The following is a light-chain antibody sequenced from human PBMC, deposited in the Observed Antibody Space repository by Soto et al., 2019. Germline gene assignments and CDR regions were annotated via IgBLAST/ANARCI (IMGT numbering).Light chain of an antibody. J-gene: IGKJ3*01. CDR2: AAS. V-gene: IGKV3-15*01. CDR1: QSVSTN. Sequence: EIVVTQSPGILSVSPGDRATLSCRASQSVSTNLAWYQQKPGQAPTLLIYAASTRATRIPARFTGSGSGTDFTLTISSLQSVDFAVYYCQEYSKWPLFTFGPGTRVDIK. CDR3: QEYSKWPLFT.